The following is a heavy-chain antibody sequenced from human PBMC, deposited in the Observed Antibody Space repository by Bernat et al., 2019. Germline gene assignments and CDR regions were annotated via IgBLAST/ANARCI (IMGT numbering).Heavy chain of an antibody. V-gene: IGHV4-38-2*02. J-gene: IGHJ1*01. CDR1: GYSIRSGYY. CDR2: MYLSGNT. D-gene: IGHD3-22*01. Sequence: QVQLQESGPGLVKPSETLSLTCDVSGYSIRSGYYWAWIRQPPGKGLEWIGTMYLSGNTYYNPSLNSRVTMSVDTSKNQFSLKLSSVTAADTAVYYCAREDYDSSGYYASADFQHWGQGTLVAVSS. CDR3: AREDYDSSGYYASADFQH.